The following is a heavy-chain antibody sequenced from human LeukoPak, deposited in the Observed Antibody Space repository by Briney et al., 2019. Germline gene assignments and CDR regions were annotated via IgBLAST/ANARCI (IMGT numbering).Heavy chain of an antibody. Sequence: GGSLRLSCAASGFTFNSIAMTWVRQAPGKGLEWVSTIRSNGETTYNADSVKGRFTISRDNSKKTLYLQLNSLRVEDTAIYYCAKGQELDDGVFDSWGQGTLVTVSS. J-gene: IGHJ4*02. CDR1: GFTFNSIA. V-gene: IGHV3-23*01. CDR3: AKGQELDDGVFDS. D-gene: IGHD1-1*01. CDR2: IRSNGETT.